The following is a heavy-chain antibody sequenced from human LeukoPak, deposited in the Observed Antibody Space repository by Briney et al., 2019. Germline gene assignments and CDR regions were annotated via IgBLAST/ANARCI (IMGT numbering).Heavy chain of an antibody. Sequence: SETLSLTCTVPGSSISSYDGSWIRKPPGKGLEWIGYIYYSGSTNYNPSLKSRVTTSVDTSKNQFSLKLSSVTAADTAVYYCERAEGYSYGLIDYWGQGTLVTVSS. CDR2: IYYSGST. J-gene: IGHJ4*02. V-gene: IGHV4-59*01. D-gene: IGHD5-18*01. CDR3: ERAEGYSYGLIDY. CDR1: GSSISSYD.